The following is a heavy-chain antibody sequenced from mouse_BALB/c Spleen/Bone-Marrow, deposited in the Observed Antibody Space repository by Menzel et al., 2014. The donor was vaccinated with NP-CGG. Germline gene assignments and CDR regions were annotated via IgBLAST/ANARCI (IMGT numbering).Heavy chain of an antibody. D-gene: IGHD3-2*01. V-gene: IGHV1S132*01. J-gene: IGHJ2*01. CDR3: ASRDSTGYVPDD. CDR2: IFPGTGTT. Sequence: VKLMESGAELVKPGASVKLSCKTSGYTFTSYWIQWVQQRPGQGLGRIGEIFPGTGTTYYNEKFKGKATLTIDTSSSTAYMQISSRTSEDSAVYFCASRDSTGYVPDDRGQGTTLTVSS. CDR1: GYTFTSYW.